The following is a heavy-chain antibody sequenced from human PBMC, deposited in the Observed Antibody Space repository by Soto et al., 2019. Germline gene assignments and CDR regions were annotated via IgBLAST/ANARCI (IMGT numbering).Heavy chain of an antibody. V-gene: IGHV1-18*01. Sequence: ASVKVSCKASGYTFTSYGISWVRQAPGQGLEWMGWISAYNGNTNYAQKLQGRVTMTTDTSTSTAYMGLRSLRSDDTAVYYCARGYCSGGSCSAEFDYWGQGPLVTVSS. D-gene: IGHD2-15*01. CDR2: ISAYNGNT. J-gene: IGHJ4*02. CDR3: ARGYCSGGSCSAEFDY. CDR1: GYTFTSYG.